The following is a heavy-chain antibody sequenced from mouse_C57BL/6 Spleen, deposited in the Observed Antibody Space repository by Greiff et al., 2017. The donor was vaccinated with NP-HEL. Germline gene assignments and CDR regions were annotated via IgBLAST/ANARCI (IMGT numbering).Heavy chain of an antibody. V-gene: IGHV1-61*01. Sequence: QVQLQQPGAELVRPGSSVKLSCKASGYTFTSYWMDWVKQRPGQGLEWIGNIYPSDSETHYNQKFKDKATLTVDKSSSTAYMQLSSLTSEDSAVYYCARGCSNYDSHYFDYWGQGTTLTVSS. CDR1: GYTFTSYW. CDR3: ARGCSNYDSHYFDY. CDR2: IYPSDSET. J-gene: IGHJ2*01. D-gene: IGHD2-5*01.